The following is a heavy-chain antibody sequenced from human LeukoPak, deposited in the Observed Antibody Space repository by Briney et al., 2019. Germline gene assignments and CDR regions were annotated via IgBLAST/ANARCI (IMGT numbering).Heavy chain of an antibody. J-gene: IGHJ4*02. CDR3: ARGLARFHGSASDY. D-gene: IGHD2-2*03. CDR2: IYYSGSA. CDR1: GGSLSSGGYY. Sequence: TSQTLSLTCTVSGGSLSSGGYYWSWIRQPPGKGLEWIGYIYYSGSAYYNPSLKSRVTISVDTSKNQFSLKLSSVTAADTAVYYCARGLARFHGSASDYWGQGALVTVSS. V-gene: IGHV4-30-4*01.